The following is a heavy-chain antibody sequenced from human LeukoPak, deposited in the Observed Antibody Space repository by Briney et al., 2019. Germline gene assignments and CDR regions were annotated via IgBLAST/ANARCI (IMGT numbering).Heavy chain of an antibody. J-gene: IGHJ4*02. Sequence: GGSLRLSCAASGFTFSSYNMKWVRQAPGKGLEWVSSISRTSDYIYYADSVKGRFTISRDNAKHSLYLQMNSLRADDTAVYYCARGGAHCGGDCYYDYWGQGTLVTVSP. CDR1: GFTFSSYN. V-gene: IGHV3-21*06. D-gene: IGHD2-21*02. CDR2: ISRTSDYI. CDR3: ARGGAHCGGDCYYDY.